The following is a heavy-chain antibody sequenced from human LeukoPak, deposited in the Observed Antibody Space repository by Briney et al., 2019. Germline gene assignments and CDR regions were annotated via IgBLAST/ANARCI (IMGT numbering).Heavy chain of an antibody. CDR1: GFTFGTYA. CDR2: IWYDGSKE. V-gene: IGHV3-33*06. Sequence: GGSLRLSCVASGFTFGTYAMNWVRQAPGKGLEWVALIWYDGSKEYYADSVKGRFTISRDNSKNTLYLQMNSLRAEDTAVYYCAKERDDFWSGSVYWGQGTLVTVSS. D-gene: IGHD3-3*01. CDR3: AKERDDFWSGSVY. J-gene: IGHJ4*02.